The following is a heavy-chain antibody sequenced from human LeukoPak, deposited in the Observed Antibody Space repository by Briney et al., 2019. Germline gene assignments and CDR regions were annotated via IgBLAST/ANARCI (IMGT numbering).Heavy chain of an antibody. CDR3: ARGVFVVAGINYFDY. Sequence: GGSLRLSCAASGFTFSSYSMNWVRQAPGKGLEWVSSISSSSSYIYYADSVKGRFTISRDNAKNSLYLQMNSLRAEDTAVYYCARGVFVVAGINYFDYWGQGTLVTVSS. J-gene: IGHJ4*02. V-gene: IGHV3-21*01. CDR1: GFTFSSYS. D-gene: IGHD6-19*01. CDR2: ISSSSSYI.